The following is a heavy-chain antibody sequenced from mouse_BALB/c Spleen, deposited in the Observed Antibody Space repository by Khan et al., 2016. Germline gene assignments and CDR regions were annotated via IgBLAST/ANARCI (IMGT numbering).Heavy chain of an antibody. CDR2: IWGDGST. CDR1: GFSITGFA. J-gene: IGHJ3*01. V-gene: IGHV2-6-7*01. CDR3: ASYYDYDGGFAY. D-gene: IGHD2-4*01. Sequence: VQLQESGPGLVAPSQSLSITCTVSGFSITGFAVNWVRQPPGKGLEWLGVIWGDGSTDYDSALKSRLSISKDDSKSQDFLKMNSLQTDDTARYYCASYYDYDGGFAYWGQGTLVTVSA.